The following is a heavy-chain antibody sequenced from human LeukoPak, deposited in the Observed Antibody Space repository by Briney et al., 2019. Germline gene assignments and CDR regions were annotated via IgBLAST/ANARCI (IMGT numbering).Heavy chain of an antibody. Sequence: PSETLSLTCTVSGGSISSYYWSWIRQPPGKGLEWIGYIYYSGSTNYNPSLKSRVTISVDTSKNQFSLKLSSVTAADTAVYYCAREVVDTAMVPATDYWGQGTLVTVSS. CDR2: IYYSGST. V-gene: IGHV4-59*12. J-gene: IGHJ4*02. D-gene: IGHD5-18*01. CDR3: AREVVDTAMVPATDY. CDR1: GGSISSYY.